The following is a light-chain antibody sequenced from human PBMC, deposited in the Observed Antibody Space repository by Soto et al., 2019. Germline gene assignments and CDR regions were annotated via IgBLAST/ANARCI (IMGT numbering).Light chain of an antibody. CDR1: QTVDGNS. J-gene: IGKJ3*01. CDR3: QQYGSSPFT. Sequence: ENVLTQSPGRLSLSPGERATLSCRASQTVDGNSLAWYQQKPGQAPRLLMFDAFNRSTGVTDRFSGSGSGTDFTLTISRREPDDFALYYCQQYGSSPFTFGPGTTVDV. V-gene: IGKV3-20*01. CDR2: DAF.